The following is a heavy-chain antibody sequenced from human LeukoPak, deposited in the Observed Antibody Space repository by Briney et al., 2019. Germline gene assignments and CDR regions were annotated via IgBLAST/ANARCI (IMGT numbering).Heavy chain of an antibody. CDR2: ISGSGSGA. D-gene: IGHD3-10*01. CDR1: GFTFSSYA. V-gene: IGHV3-23*01. J-gene: IGHJ4*02. Sequence: PGRSLRLSCAASGFTFSSYAMTWVRQAPGKGLEWVSGISGSGSGADHADFVKGRFTISRENSENTLYLQMNSLRAEDTAVYYCAKGLYYYYGSGSYTLDYWGQGTLVAVSS. CDR3: AKGLYYYYGSGSYTLDY.